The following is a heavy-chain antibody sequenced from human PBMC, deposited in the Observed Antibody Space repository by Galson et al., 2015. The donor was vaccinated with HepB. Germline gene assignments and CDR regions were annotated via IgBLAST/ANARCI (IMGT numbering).Heavy chain of an antibody. CDR2: ISSNGGST. D-gene: IGHD3-3*01. CDR3: VKYYDFWSGYSDFDY. J-gene: IGHJ4*02. V-gene: IGHV3-64D*06. Sequence: SLRLSCAASGFTFSSYAMHWVRQAPGKGLEYVSAISSNGGSTYYADSVKGRFTISRDNSKNTLYLQMSSLRAEDTAVYYCVKYYDFWSGYSDFDYWGQGTLVTVSS. CDR1: GFTFSSYA.